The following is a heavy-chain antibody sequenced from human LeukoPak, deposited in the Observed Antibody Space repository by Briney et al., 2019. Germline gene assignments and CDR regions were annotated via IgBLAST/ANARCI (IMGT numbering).Heavy chain of an antibody. J-gene: IGHJ6*03. V-gene: IGHV3-30*02. D-gene: IGHD3-3*01. CDR1: GFTFSSYS. CDR2: IRYDGSNK. CDR3: AKGPRGITIFGPMEYYYMDV. Sequence: GGSLRLSCAASGFTFSSYSMNWVRQAPGKGLEWVAFIRYDGSNKYYADSVKGRFTISRDNSKNTLYLQMNSLRAEDTAVYYCAKGPRGITIFGPMEYYYMDVWGKGTTVTVSS.